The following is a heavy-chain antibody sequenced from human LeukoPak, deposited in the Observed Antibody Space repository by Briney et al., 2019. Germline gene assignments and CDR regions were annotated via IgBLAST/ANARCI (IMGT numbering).Heavy chain of an antibody. V-gene: IGHV4-4*02. CDR2: IYHSGHI. D-gene: IGHD3-10*01. Sequence: PGGSLRLSCVDSGVTFSNYWMNWVRQPPGKGLEWIGEIYHSGHIRYNPSLKSRVTISVDKSKNQFSLKLRSVTAADTALYYCPRGHYGLDYWGQGTLVTVSS. CDR1: GVTFSNYW. CDR3: PRGHYGLDY. J-gene: IGHJ4*02.